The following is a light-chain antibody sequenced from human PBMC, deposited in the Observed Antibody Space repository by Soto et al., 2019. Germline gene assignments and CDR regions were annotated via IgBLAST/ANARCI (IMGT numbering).Light chain of an antibody. Sequence: QSALTQPPSASGSPGQSVTISCTGTSSDVGDYNYVSWYQQHPGKAPKLMIYEVSKRPSGVPDRFSGSKSGNTASLTVSGLQVEDEADYYCSSYAGSNNWVFGGGTKVTVL. CDR2: EVS. J-gene: IGLJ3*02. CDR3: SSYAGSNNWV. CDR1: SSDVGDYNY. V-gene: IGLV2-8*01.